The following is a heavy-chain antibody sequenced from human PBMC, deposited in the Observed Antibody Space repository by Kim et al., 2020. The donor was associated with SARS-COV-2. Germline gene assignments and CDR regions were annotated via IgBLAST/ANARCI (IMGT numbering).Heavy chain of an antibody. J-gene: IGHJ6*02. CDR3: ARFGPNLNYYDSSGYYYPGGMDV. CDR2: IYSGGST. D-gene: IGHD3-22*01. V-gene: IGHV3-53*04. CDR1: GFTVSSNY. Sequence: GGSLRLSCAASGFTVSSNYMSWVRQAPGNGLEWVSVIYSGGSTYYADSVKGRFTISRHNSKNTLYLQMNSLRAEDTAVYYCARFGPNLNYYDSSGYYYPGGMDVWGQGTTVTVSS.